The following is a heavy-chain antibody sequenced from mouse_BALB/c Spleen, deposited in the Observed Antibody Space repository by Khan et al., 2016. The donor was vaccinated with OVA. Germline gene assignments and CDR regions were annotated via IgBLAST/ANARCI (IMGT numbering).Heavy chain of an antibody. J-gene: IGHJ2*01. CDR2: IDPANGNT. CDR1: GFNIKDTY. CDR3: AGMNA. Sequence: EVELVESGAELVKPGASVKLSCTASGFNIKDTYMHWVKQRPEQGPEWIGRIDPANGNTKYDPKFQGKATITADTSSNTAYLQLSSLTSEDTAVYYCAGMNAWGQGTTLTVSS. V-gene: IGHV14-3*02.